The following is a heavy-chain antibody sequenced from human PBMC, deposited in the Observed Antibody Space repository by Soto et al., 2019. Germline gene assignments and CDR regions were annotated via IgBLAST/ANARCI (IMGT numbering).Heavy chain of an antibody. CDR3: ARECWHRNWFDP. Sequence: LRLSCAASGFTFSSYSMNWVRQAPGKRLEWDSYISSSSSTIYYGDSVKGRFTISRDNAKNSLYLQMNSLRDEDTAVYYCARECWHRNWFDPWGQGTLVTVSS. J-gene: IGHJ5*02. D-gene: IGHD3-10*02. CDR1: GFTFSSYS. CDR2: ISSSSSTI. V-gene: IGHV3-48*02.